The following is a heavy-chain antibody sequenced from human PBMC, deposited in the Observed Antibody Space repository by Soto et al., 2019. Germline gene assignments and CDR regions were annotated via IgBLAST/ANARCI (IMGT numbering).Heavy chain of an antibody. D-gene: IGHD3-10*01. Sequence: EVQLLQSGGGLVQPGGSLRLSCMASGFPSSTYGFSTYAMTWVRQPPGKGLEWVSVITASASHSYYADSVKGRFTISRDNSRNTLFLQKDSLIADDTAVYFCAKGTSSEFLLSFDDWGHGTLVTVSS. CDR2: ITASASHS. CDR1: GFPSSTYGFSTYA. J-gene: IGHJ4*01. V-gene: IGHV3-23*01. CDR3: AKGTSSEFLLSFDD.